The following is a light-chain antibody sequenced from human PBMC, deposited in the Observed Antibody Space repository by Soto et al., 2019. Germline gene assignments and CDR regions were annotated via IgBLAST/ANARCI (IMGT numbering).Light chain of an antibody. J-gene: IGKJ3*01. CDR3: QQLNSYLFT. CDR1: QGISSY. Sequence: DIQLTQSPSFLYASVGDRVTITCRASQGISSYLAWYQQKPGKAPKLLIYAASTLQSGVPSRFSGSGSGTELTLTISSLQPEDFATYYCQQLNSYLFTFGPGTKVDIK. CDR2: AAS. V-gene: IGKV1-9*01.